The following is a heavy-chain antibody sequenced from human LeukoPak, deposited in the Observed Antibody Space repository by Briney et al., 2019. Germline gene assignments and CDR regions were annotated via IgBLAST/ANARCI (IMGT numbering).Heavy chain of an antibody. CDR2: LNPKSGET. J-gene: IGHJ5*02. D-gene: IGHD3-16*01. CDR3: ARSATLRLTFGPRRGVLFDP. CDR1: GYIFSVSEYY. V-gene: IGHV1-2*02. Sequence: ASVKVSCMASGYIFSVSEYYIHWARQAPGQGLEWMGWLNPKSGETKYAEKLQGGVAMTRDTHLRSAYVDRRSLRPDDTAVYYCARSATLRLTFGPRRGVLFDPWGQGTRVTVSS.